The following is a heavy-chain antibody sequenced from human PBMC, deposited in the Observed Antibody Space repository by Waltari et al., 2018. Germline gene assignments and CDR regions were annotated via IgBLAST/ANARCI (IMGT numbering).Heavy chain of an antibody. CDR1: GYTIPGHY. Sequence: QVQLVQSGAEEKKPGASVKVSCQASGYTIPGHYMHWVRQAPGQGLECVGWIAPNSGCTKYVQKFQGWVTMTRDTSIRTAYMELSRLRSDDTAVYYCARDAGLFYGMDVWGQGTTVTVSS. J-gene: IGHJ6*02. V-gene: IGHV1-2*04. D-gene: IGHD2-21*01. CDR2: IAPNSGCT. CDR3: ARDAGLFYGMDV.